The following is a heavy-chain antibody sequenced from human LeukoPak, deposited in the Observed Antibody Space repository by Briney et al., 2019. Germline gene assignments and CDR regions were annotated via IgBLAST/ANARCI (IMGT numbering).Heavy chain of an antibody. CDR2: ISSSSSTI. CDR3: ARELEQPWNWFDP. V-gene: IGHV3-48*01. CDR1: GFTFSSYS. D-gene: IGHD6-13*01. J-gene: IGHJ5*02. Sequence: GGSLRLSCAASGFTFSSYSMNWVRQAPGKGLEWVSYISSSSSTIYYADSVKGRFTISRDNAKNSLYLQMNSLRAEDTAVYYCARELEQPWNWFDPWGQGTLVTASS.